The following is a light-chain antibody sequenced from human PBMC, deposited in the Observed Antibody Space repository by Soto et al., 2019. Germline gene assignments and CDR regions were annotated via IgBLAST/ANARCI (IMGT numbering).Light chain of an antibody. J-gene: IGKJ1*01. CDR3: QQRNSYPRP. CDR1: HGISRY. V-gene: IGKV1-9*01. Sequence: DIQFTQSPSFLSASVGDRVTITCRASHGISRYLAWYQQKPGKAPKLLIYTTSTLQSGVPSRFSGSGSGTEFTRTVSSLQPEDCGAYYGQQRNSYPRPFGQGNKVDIK. CDR2: TTS.